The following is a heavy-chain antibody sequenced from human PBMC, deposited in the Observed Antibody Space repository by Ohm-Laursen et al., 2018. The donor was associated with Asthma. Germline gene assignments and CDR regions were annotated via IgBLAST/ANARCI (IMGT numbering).Heavy chain of an antibody. D-gene: IGHD1-1*01. CDR3: ARSPGLWNDNYYYYGMDV. J-gene: IGHJ6*02. CDR2: INPSGGST. V-gene: IGHV1-46*01. CDR1: GYTFTSYY. Sequence: ASVKVSCKASGYTFTSYYMHWVRQAPGQGLEWMGIINPSGGSTSYAQKFQGRVTMTRDTSTSTVYMELSSLRSEDTAVYYCARSPGLWNDNYYYYGMDVWGQGTTVTVSS.